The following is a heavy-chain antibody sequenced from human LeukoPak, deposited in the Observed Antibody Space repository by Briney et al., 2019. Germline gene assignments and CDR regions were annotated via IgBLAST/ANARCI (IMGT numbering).Heavy chain of an antibody. D-gene: IGHD5-24*01. CDR1: GFTFSRYA. Sequence: AGGSLRLSCAASGFTFSRYAMHWVRQAPGKGLEWLAFISYGGSNKYYADSVKGRFTISRDNSKNTLDLQMNSLRAADTAVYYCARDGLRGNNWFDPWGQGTLVTVSS. V-gene: IGHV3-30*04. J-gene: IGHJ5*02. CDR3: ARDGLRGNNWFDP. CDR2: ISYGGSNK.